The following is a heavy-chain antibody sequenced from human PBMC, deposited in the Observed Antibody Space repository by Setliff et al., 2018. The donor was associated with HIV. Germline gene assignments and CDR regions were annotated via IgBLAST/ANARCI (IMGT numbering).Heavy chain of an antibody. CDR3: AKDRGDSDY. J-gene: IGHJ4*02. CDR2: ISRSSDII. CDR1: GFSFSTYG. Sequence: PGGSLRLSCVASGFSFSTYGMSWVRQAPGKGLEWVSTISRSSDIIKYADSVEGRFTISRDNSKSTLYLQTSSLRVEDTAVYYCAKDRGDSDYWGQGTLVTVSS. D-gene: IGHD3-10*01. V-gene: IGHV3-23*01.